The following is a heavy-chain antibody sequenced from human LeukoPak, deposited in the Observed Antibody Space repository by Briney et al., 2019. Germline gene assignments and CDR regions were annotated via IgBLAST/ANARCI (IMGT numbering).Heavy chain of an antibody. CDR1: GFTFSSYA. CDR2: LYSGGGA. Sequence: PGGSLRLSCAASGFTFSSYAMHWVRQAPGKGLEWISVLYSGGGAYADSVKDRFTISRDYSQNTLLLQMDNVRAEDTALYYCARGKTSGDIIEDAFDIWGQGTMVAVSS. CDR3: ARGKTSGDIIEDAFDI. V-gene: IGHV3-66*01. J-gene: IGHJ3*02. D-gene: IGHD3-10*01.